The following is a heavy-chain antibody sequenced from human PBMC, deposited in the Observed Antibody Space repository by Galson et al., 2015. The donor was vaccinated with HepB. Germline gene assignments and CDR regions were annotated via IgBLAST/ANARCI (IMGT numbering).Heavy chain of an antibody. CDR1: GFSFSSYG. D-gene: IGHD1-26*01. CDR2: VRDDGTNK. CDR3: AKVIMVGALYYYYGMDV. V-gene: IGHV3-30*02. J-gene: IGHJ6*02. Sequence: SLRLSCAASGFSFSSYGMHWVRQAPGKGLEWVAFVRDDGTNKYYIDSVKGRFTISRDNVKNTLYLQMNSLRGEDTAVYYCAKVIMVGALYYYYGMDVWGQGTTVTVSS.